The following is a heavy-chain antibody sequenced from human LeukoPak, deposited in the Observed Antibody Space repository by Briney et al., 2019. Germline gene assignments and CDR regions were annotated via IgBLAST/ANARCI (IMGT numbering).Heavy chain of an antibody. CDR1: GFTFSSYE. J-gene: IGHJ5*02. CDR3: ARDGRGDYCSGGSCLMFDP. Sequence: GGSLRLSCAASGFTFSSYEMNWVRQAPGKGLEWVSYISSTSTTIYYANAVKGRFTISRDNAKNSLFLQMNSLRAEDTAVYYCARDGRGDYCSGGSCLMFDPWGQGTLVTVSS. V-gene: IGHV3-48*03. D-gene: IGHD2-15*01. CDR2: ISSTSTTI.